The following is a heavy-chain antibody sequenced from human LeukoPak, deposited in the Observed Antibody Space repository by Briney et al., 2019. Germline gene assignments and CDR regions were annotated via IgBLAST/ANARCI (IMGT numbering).Heavy chain of an antibody. D-gene: IGHD3-3*01. J-gene: IGHJ6*02. CDR2: IYTSGST. CDR1: GGSISSGSYY. CDR3: ARVHYDFWSGYGMDV. V-gene: IGHV4-61*02. Sequence: SQTLSLTCTVSGGSISSGSYYWRWIRQPAGKGLEWIGRIYTSGSTNYNPSLKSRVTISVDTSKNQFSLKLSSVTAADTAVYYCARVHYDFWSGYGMDVRGQGTAVTVSS.